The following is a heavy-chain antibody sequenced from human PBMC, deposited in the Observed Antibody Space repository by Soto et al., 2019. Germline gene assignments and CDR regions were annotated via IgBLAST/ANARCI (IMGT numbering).Heavy chain of an antibody. J-gene: IGHJ4*02. CDR3: VRDRGGEAGYIVVFDF. Sequence: GGSLRLSCALSGFTFTSHAIHWVHQAPGKGPKWGAGMSHGGTNKYYDDSVKGRFTISGDDSKTTLYLQMNSLRPEDSGGYYCVRDRGGEAGYIVVFDFWGQGTLVTVSS. CDR1: GFTFTSHA. CDR2: MSHGGTNK. V-gene: IGHV3-30-3*01. D-gene: IGHD5-12*01.